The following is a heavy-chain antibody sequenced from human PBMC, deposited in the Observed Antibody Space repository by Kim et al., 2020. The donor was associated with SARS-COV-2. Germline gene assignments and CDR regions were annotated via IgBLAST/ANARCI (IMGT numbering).Heavy chain of an antibody. V-gene: IGHV4-34*01. CDR2: INHSGST. CDR3: ARVGGRYYYGMDV. Sequence: SETLSLTCAVYGGSFSGYYWSWIRQPPGKGLEWIGEINHSGSTNYNPSLKSRVTISVDTSKNQFSLKLSSVTAADTAVYYCARVGGRYYYGMDVWGQGTTVTVSS. CDR1: GGSFSGYY. J-gene: IGHJ6*02.